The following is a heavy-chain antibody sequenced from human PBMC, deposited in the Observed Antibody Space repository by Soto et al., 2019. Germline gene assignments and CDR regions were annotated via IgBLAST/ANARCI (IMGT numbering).Heavy chain of an antibody. CDR3: AIGITMVRGVINAFDI. CDR2: IYPGDSDT. CDR1: GYSFTSYW. V-gene: IGHV5-51*01. Sequence: PGESLKISCKGSGYSFTSYWIGWVRQMPGKGLEWMGTIYPGDSDTRYSPSFQGQVTISADKSISTAYLQWSSLKASDTAMYYCAIGITMVRGVINAFDIWGQGTMVTVSS. D-gene: IGHD3-10*01. J-gene: IGHJ3*02.